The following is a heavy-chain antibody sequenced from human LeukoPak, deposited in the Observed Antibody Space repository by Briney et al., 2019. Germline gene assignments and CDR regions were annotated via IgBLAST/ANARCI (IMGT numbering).Heavy chain of an antibody. Sequence: SETLSLTCAVYGGSFSGYYWGWIRQPPGKGLEWIGSIYYSGSTYFNPSLKSRVTISVDTSNNQFSLKLSSVTAADTAVYYCARQEALSSGPGGTNYWGQGTLVTVSS. CDR1: GGSFSGYY. J-gene: IGHJ4*02. CDR3: ARQEALSSGPGGTNY. V-gene: IGHV4-39*01. CDR2: IYYSGST. D-gene: IGHD6-19*01.